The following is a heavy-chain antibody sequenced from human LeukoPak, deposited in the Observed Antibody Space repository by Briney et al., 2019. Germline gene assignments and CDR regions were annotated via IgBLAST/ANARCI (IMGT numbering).Heavy chain of an antibody. Sequence: ASVKVSCKASGFTFTNSAMQWVRQARGQRLEWIGWIVVGSGNTNYAQKFQERVTITRDMSTSTAYMELSSLRSEDTAVCYCAGYCGGDCLYDYWGQGTLVTVSS. CDR1: GFTFTNSA. CDR3: AGYCGGDCLYDY. J-gene: IGHJ4*02. V-gene: IGHV1-58*02. D-gene: IGHD2-21*02. CDR2: IVVGSGNT.